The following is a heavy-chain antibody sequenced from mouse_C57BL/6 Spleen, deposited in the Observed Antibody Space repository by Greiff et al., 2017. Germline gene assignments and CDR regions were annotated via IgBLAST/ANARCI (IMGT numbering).Heavy chain of an antibody. CDR3: ARMGDDWYFDV. Sequence: EVQGVESGGGLVKPGGSLKLSCAASGFTFSDYGMHWVRQAPEKGLEWVAYISSGSSTIYYADTVKGRFTISRDNAKNTLFLQMTSLRSEDTAMYYCARMGDDWYFDVWGTGTTVTVSS. CDR1: GFTFSDYG. J-gene: IGHJ1*03. CDR2: ISSGSSTI. V-gene: IGHV5-17*01.